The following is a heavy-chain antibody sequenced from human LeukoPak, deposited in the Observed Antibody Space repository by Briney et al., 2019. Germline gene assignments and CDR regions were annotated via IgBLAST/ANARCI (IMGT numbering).Heavy chain of an antibody. CDR2: IYSGGST. Sequence: GGSLRLSCAASGFTVSSNYMSWVRQAPGKGLEWVSVIYSGGSTYYADSVKGRFTISRDNSKNTLYLQMNSLRAEDTAVYYCARDGRYFDDGAIYWGQGTLVTVSS. J-gene: IGHJ4*02. D-gene: IGHD3-9*01. CDR1: GFTVSSNY. CDR3: ARDGRYFDDGAIY. V-gene: IGHV3-66*01.